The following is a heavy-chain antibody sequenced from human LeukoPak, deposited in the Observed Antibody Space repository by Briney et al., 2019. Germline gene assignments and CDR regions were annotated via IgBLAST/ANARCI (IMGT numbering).Heavy chain of an antibody. D-gene: IGHD2-15*01. J-gene: IGHJ4*02. Sequence: GGSLRLSCAASGFTFTSYAMSWVRQTPGKGLGWVSTFSGSVDTTYYADSVKGRFTISRDNSKNTLDLQMNSLGAEDTAVYYCAKATLPTCGGARCYYFGNWGQGTLVTVSS. CDR1: GFTFTSYA. V-gene: IGHV3-23*01. CDR3: AKATLPTCGGARCYYFGN. CDR2: FSGSVDTT.